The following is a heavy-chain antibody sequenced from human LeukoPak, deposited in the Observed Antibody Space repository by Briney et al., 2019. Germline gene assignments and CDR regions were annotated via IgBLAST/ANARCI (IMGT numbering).Heavy chain of an antibody. V-gene: IGHV4-30-4*02. Sequence: SETLSLTCTVSGGSISSGDYYWSWIRQPPGKGLEWIGYIYYSGSTYYNPSLKSRVTISVDTSKNQFSLKLSSVTAADTAVYYCARDGLVVGDDAFDIWGQGTMVTVSS. CDR2: IYYSGST. CDR3: ARDGLVVGDDAFDI. CDR1: GGSISSGDYY. J-gene: IGHJ3*02. D-gene: IGHD2-2*01.